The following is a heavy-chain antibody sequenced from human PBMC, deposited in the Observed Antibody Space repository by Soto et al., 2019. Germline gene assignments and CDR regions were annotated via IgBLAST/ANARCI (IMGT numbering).Heavy chain of an antibody. CDR2: IIPIFGTA. CDR1: GGTFSSYA. J-gene: IGHJ4*02. D-gene: IGHD3-3*01. V-gene: IGHV1-69*05. Sequence: GASVKVSCKASGGTFSSYAISWVRQAPGQGLEWMGGIIPIFGTANYAQKFQGRVTMTRNTSISTAYMELSSLRSEDTAVYYCARVHPYYDFWSGYSPADYWGQGTLVTVSS. CDR3: ARVHPYYDFWSGYSPADY.